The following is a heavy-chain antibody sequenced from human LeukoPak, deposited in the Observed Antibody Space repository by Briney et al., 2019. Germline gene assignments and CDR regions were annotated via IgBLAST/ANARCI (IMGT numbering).Heavy chain of an antibody. V-gene: IGHV4-59*01. CDR1: GGSISSYY. Sequence: PSETLSLTCTVSGGSISSYYWSWIRQPPGKGLEWIGYTYNSGSTKYNPSLKSRVTMSMDTSKNQFSLKLSSVTAADTAVYYCARGGWYSDYWGQGTLVTVSS. CDR3: ARGGWYSDY. J-gene: IGHJ4*02. CDR2: TYNSGST. D-gene: IGHD6-19*01.